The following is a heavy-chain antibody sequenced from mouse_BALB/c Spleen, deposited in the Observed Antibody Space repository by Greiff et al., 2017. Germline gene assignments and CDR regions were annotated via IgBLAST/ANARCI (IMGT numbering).Heavy chain of an antibody. CDR1: GFNIKDTY. J-gene: IGHJ4*01. V-gene: IGHV14-3*02. Sequence: EVKLVESGAELVKPGASVKLSCTASGFNIKDTYMHWVKQRPEQGLEWIGRIDPANGNTKYDPKFKGKATLTTDKSSSTAYMQLSRLTSEDSAVYFCAKWDYYGSSPYAMDYWGQGTSVTVSS. CDR2: IDPANGNT. D-gene: IGHD1-1*01. CDR3: AKWDYYGSSPYAMDY.